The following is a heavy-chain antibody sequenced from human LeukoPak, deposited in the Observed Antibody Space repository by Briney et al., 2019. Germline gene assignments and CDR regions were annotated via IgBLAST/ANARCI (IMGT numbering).Heavy chain of an antibody. CDR3: TTDQGHTIFGVVSPQNYYYYGMDV. J-gene: IGHJ6*02. V-gene: IGHV3-15*01. D-gene: IGHD3-3*01. CDR1: GFXFSNAW. CDR2: IKSKTDGGTT. Sequence: GGSLRLSCAASGFXFSNAWISWVRQAPGKGLEWVGVIKSKTDGGTTDYAAPVKGRFTISRDDSKNTLYLQMNSLKTEDTAVYYCTTDQGHTIFGVVSPQNYYYYGMDVWGQGTTVTVSS.